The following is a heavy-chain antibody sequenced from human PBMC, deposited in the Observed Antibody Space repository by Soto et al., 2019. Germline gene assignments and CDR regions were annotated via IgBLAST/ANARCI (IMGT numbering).Heavy chain of an antibody. Sequence: QITLNESGPTVVRPTETLTLTCRFSGFSLTTSGVGVGWIRQSPGKAPEWLPLIYWDDDKRYSASLKSRLTITKDTSKNQAVLTVSDLDPTDTATYYCAHRVLRTVFGLVTTTAIYFDFWGQGTPVAVSS. CDR1: GFSLTTSGVG. J-gene: IGHJ4*02. V-gene: IGHV2-5*02. CDR2: IYWDDDK. D-gene: IGHD3-3*01. CDR3: AHRVLRTVFGLVTTTAIYFDF.